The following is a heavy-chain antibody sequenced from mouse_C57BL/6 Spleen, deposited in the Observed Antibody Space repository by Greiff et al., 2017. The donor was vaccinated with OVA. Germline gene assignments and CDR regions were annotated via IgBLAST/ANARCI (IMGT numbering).Heavy chain of an antibody. J-gene: IGHJ2*01. D-gene: IGHD2-3*01. V-gene: IGHV3-6*01. CDR3: ARGDGYYFDD. CDR2: ISYDGSN. Sequence: VQLQQSGPGLVKPSQSLSLTCSVTGYSITSGYYWNWIRQFPGNKLEWMGYISYDGSNNYNPSLKNRISITRDTSKNQFFLKLNSVTTEDTATYYCARGDGYYFDDWGQGTTLTVSS. CDR1: GYSITSGYY.